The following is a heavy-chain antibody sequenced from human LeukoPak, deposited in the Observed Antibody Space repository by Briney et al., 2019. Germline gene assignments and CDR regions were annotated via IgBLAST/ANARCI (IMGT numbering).Heavy chain of an antibody. CDR1: GGSFSGYY. CDR2: INHSGST. Sequence: PSETLSLTCAVYGGSFSGYYWSWIRQPPGKGLEWIGEINHSGSTNYNPSLKSRVAISVDTSKNQFSQKLSSVTAADTAVYYCARVQVLYDTKFDYWGQGTLVTVSS. CDR3: ARVQVLYDTKFDY. V-gene: IGHV4-34*01. D-gene: IGHD3-22*01. J-gene: IGHJ4*02.